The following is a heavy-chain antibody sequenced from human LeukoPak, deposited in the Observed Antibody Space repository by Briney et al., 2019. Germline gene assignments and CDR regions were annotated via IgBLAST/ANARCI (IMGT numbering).Heavy chain of an antibody. CDR2: IIPIFGTA. J-gene: IGHJ4*02. Sequence: SVKVSCKASGGTFSSYAISWVRQAPGQGLEWMGGIIPIFGTANYAQKFQGRVTMTRDTSISTAYMELSRLRSDDTAVYYCARSFDYWGQGTLVTVSS. CDR3: ARSFDY. V-gene: IGHV1-69*05. CDR1: GGTFSSYA.